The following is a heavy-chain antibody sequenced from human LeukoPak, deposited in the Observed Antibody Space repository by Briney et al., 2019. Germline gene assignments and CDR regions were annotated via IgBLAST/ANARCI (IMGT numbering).Heavy chain of an antibody. CDR1: GESFSGYY. V-gene: IGHV4-34*01. CDR2: IEHSGST. Sequence: SETLSLTCAVYGESFSGYYWSWIRQPPGKGLEWIGEIEHSGSTNYNPSLKSRVTISVDTSKNQFSLKLSSVTAADTAVYFCARLFDDYGDQRGLDYWGQGILVTVSS. CDR3: ARLFDDYGDQRGLDY. J-gene: IGHJ4*02. D-gene: IGHD4-17*01.